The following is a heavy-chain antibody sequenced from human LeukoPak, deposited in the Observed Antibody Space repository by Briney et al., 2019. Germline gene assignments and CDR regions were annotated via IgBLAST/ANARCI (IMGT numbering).Heavy chain of an antibody. CDR1: GYTFTGYY. D-gene: IGHD4-11*01. Sequence: VASVKVSCKASGYTFTGYYMHWVRQAPGQGLEWMGIINPSGGSTSYAQKFQGRVTMTRDTSTSTVYMELSSLRSEDTAVYYCATTTVTKPGDYWGQGTLVTVSS. CDR2: INPSGGST. CDR3: ATTTVTKPGDY. J-gene: IGHJ4*02. V-gene: IGHV1-46*01.